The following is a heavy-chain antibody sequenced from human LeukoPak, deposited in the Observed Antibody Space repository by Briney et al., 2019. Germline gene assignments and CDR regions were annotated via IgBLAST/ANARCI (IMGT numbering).Heavy chain of an antibody. CDR3: ARDYYGILTASLRANWFDP. CDR2: INPNSGGT. Sequence: GASVKVSCKASGYTFSDYYMHWVRQAPGQGLEWLGWINPNSGGTNYAQKFQGRVTMTRDTSISTAYMELSRLRSDDTAVYYCARDYYGILTASLRANWFDPWGPGTLVTVSS. V-gene: IGHV1-2*02. CDR1: GYTFSDYY. J-gene: IGHJ5*02. D-gene: IGHD3-9*01.